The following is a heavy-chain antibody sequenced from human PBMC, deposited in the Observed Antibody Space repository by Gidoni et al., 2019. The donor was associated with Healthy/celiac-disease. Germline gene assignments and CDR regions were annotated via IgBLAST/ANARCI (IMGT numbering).Heavy chain of an antibody. V-gene: IGHV4-61*01. D-gene: IGHD1-26*01. CDR3: ASRQAWEPRAFDI. CDR2: IYYSGST. Sequence: QVQLQESGPGLVKPSETLSLTCTVSGGSVSSGSYYWSWIRQPPGKGLEWIGYIYYSGSTNYNPSLKSRVTISVDTSKNQFSLKLSSVTAADTAVYYCASRQAWEPRAFDIWGQGTMVTVSS. CDR1: GGSVSSGSYY. J-gene: IGHJ3*02.